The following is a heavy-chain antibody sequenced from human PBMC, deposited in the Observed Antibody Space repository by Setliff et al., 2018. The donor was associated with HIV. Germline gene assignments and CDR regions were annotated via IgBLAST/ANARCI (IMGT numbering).Heavy chain of an antibody. CDR2: ISSSSSYI. CDR3: ARGGGGARRVIGS. J-gene: IGHJ4*02. D-gene: IGHD6-6*01. V-gene: IGHV3-21*01. Sequence: PGGSLRLSCAASGFTFSSYSMNWVRQAPGKGLEWVSSISSSSSYIYYADSVKGRFTISRDNAKNSLYLQMNSLRAEDTAVYYCARGGGGARRVIGSWGQGALVTVSS. CDR1: GFTFSSYS.